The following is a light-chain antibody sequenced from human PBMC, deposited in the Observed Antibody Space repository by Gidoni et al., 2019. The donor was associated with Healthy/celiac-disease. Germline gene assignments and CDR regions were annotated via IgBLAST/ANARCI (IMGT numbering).Light chain of an antibody. CDR2: DTS. CDR1: QSVSSY. Sequence: EIVLTQSPATLALAPGERATLSCSASQSVSSYLAWYQQKPGQAPRLLIYDTSNSATGIPAWFSGSRSGTDFSLTIISLVPDDFAVYYCQQRSNWPMLTFGGGTKVEIK. V-gene: IGKV3-11*01. CDR3: QQRSNWPMLT. J-gene: IGKJ4*01.